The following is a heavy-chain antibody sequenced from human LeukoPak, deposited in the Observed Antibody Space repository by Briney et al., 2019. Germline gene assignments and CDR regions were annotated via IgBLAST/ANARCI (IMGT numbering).Heavy chain of an antibody. V-gene: IGHV3-21*01. D-gene: IGHD3-9*01. Sequence: PGGSLRLSCAASGFTFSSYSMNWVRQAPGKGLEWVSSISSSSSYIYYADSVKGRFTISRDNAKNSLYLQMNSLRAEDTAVYYCARAPRTLRYFGWSPPNWFDPWGQGTLVTVSS. J-gene: IGHJ5*02. CDR2: ISSSSSYI. CDR1: GFTFSSYS. CDR3: ARAPRTLRYFGWSPPNWFDP.